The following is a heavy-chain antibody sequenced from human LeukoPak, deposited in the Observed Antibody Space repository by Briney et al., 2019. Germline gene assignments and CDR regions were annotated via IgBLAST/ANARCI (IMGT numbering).Heavy chain of an antibody. D-gene: IGHD2-15*01. V-gene: IGHV1-46*01. CDR2: INPSGGST. CDR1: GYTFTSYY. J-gene: IGHJ5*02. CDR3: ARDILPFMVAATQGNWFDP. Sequence: ASVKVSCKASGYTFTSYYMHWVRQAPGQGLEWMGIINPSGGSTSYAQKFQGRVTMTRDTSTSTVYMELSSLRSEDTAVYYCARDILPFMVAATQGNWFDPWGQGTLVTVSS.